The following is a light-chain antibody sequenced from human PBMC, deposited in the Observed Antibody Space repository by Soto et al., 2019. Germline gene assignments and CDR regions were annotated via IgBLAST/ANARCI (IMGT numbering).Light chain of an antibody. CDR3: SSYTITSTLV. J-gene: IGLJ1*01. CDR2: DVS. V-gene: IGLV2-14*01. Sequence: QSALTQPASVSGSPGQSITISCTGTSSDIGAYNSVSWYQQHPGKVPKVMIYDVSNRPSGASNRFSGSKSGNTASLTISGLQAEDEADYYCSSYTITSTLVFGTGTKLTVL. CDR1: SSDIGAYNS.